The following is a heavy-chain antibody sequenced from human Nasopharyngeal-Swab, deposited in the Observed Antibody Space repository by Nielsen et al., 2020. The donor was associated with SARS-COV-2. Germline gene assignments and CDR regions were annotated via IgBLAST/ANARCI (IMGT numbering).Heavy chain of an antibody. V-gene: IGHV1-18*01. CDR3: ARDPGREDPFDY. Sequence: ETVSCQASGCIFTSYGISWVRQAPGQGLEWMGWISAYNGNTNYAQKLQGRVTMTTDTSTSTAYMELRSLRSDDTAVYYCARDPGREDPFDYWGQGTLVTVSS. J-gene: IGHJ4*02. D-gene: IGHD2-15*01. CDR2: ISAYNGNT. CDR1: GCIFTSYG.